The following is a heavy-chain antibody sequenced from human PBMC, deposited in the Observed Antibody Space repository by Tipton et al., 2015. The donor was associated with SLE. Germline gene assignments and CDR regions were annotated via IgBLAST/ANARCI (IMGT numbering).Heavy chain of an antibody. CDR2: INDSGGA. J-gene: IGHJ6*01. CDR1: GFTFSSYD. Sequence: LRLSCAASGFTFSSYDINWVRQAPGKGLEWIGEINDSGGANYNPSLKSRVTMSVDTSKNQVSLKLTSVTAGDTALYYCARGITMFGVVRHYHYGMDVWGQGTTVTVSP. D-gene: IGHD3-3*01. CDR3: ARGITMFGVVRHYHYGMDV. V-gene: IGHV4-34*01.